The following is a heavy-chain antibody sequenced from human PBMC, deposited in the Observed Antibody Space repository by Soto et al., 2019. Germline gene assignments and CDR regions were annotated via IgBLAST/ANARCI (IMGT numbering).Heavy chain of an antibody. CDR1: GYTFTGYY. CDR2: INPNSGGT. J-gene: IGHJ5*02. D-gene: IGHD3-22*01. Sequence: ASVQVSCKASGYTFTGYYMHWVRQAPGQGLEWMGWINPNSGGTNYAQKFQGRVTMTRDTSISTAYMELSRLRSDDTAVYYCARDWRDYDSSGYFLDWFDHWGQGTLVTVSS. CDR3: ARDWRDYDSSGYFLDWFDH. V-gene: IGHV1-2*02.